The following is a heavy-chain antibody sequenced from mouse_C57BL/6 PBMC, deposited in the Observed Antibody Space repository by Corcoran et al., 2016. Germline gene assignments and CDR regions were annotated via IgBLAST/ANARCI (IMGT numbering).Heavy chain of an antibody. CDR1: GFNMKKTY. V-gene: IGHV14-3*01. CDR2: IDPANGNT. D-gene: IGHD1-1*01. J-gene: IGHJ2*01. Sequence: EVQLQQSVAVLVRPGAPGKLSCTASGFNMKKTYRHWVKQRPEQGLEWIGRIDPANGNTKYAPKFQGKDTITADTSSNTAYLQLSSLTSEDTAIYYCARDYYGRGTVFDYWGQGPTLTVSS. CDR3: ARDYYGRGTVFDY.